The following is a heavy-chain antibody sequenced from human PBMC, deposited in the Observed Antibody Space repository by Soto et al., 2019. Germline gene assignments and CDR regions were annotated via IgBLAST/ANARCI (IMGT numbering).Heavy chain of an antibody. CDR2: ITGNGGYT. CDR3: ARTRGYSGYDDNFDY. Sequence: PGVSLRLSCEVSGFTFSNYAMAWVRQAPGKGLEYVSSITGNGGYTYYALSVKGRFTISRDNSKNTLYLQMNSLRAEDTAVYYCARTRGYSGYDDNFDYWGQGTLVTVSS. D-gene: IGHD5-12*01. J-gene: IGHJ4*02. CDR1: GFTFSNYA. V-gene: IGHV3-23*01.